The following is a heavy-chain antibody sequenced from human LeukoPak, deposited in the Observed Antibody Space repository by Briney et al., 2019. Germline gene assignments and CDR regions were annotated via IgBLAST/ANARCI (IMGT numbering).Heavy chain of an antibody. D-gene: IGHD2-8*01. CDR3: ARGAVPQWRYYGMDV. J-gene: IGHJ6*02. CDR1: GGSISSYY. Sequence: PSETLSLTCTVSGGSISSYYWSWTRQPPGKGLEWIGYIYYSGSTNYNPSLKSRVTISVDTSKNQLSLKLSSVTAADTAVYYCARGAVPQWRYYGMDVWGQGTTVTVSS. V-gene: IGHV4-59*01. CDR2: IYYSGST.